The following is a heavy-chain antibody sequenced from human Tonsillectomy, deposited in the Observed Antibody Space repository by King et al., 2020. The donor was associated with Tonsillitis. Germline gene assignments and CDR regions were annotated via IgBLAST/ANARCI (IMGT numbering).Heavy chain of an antibody. Sequence: VQLVESGGGLVQPGRSLRLSCAASGITFDEYAMHWVRQAPGKGLEWVSGISWNSGRIDYADSVKGRFTISRDNAKNSLYLQMNSLRAEDTALYYCAKALLITSTFGLDVCGQGTPVTVSS. V-gene: IGHV3-9*01. J-gene: IGHJ6*02. CDR2: ISWNSGRI. CDR3: AKALLITSTFGLDV. D-gene: IGHD3-16*01. CDR1: GITFDEYA.